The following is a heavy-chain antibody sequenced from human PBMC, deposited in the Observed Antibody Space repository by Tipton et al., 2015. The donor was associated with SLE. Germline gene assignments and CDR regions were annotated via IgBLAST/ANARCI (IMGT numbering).Heavy chain of an antibody. Sequence: LRLSCTVSGGSISSHYWSWIRQPPGKGLEWIGYIYYSGSTNYNPSLKSRVTISVDTSKNQFSLKLSSVTAADTAVYYCARGGWGVVDDAFDIWGQGTMVTVSS. CDR2: IYYSGST. J-gene: IGHJ3*02. CDR3: ARGGWGVVDDAFDI. V-gene: IGHV4-59*11. CDR1: GGSISSHY. D-gene: IGHD6-19*01.